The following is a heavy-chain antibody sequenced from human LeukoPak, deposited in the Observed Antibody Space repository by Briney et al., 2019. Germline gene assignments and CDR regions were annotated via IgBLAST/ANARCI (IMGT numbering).Heavy chain of an antibody. CDR2: ISAYNGHT. V-gene: IGHV1-18*01. CDR1: GYTFINYR. D-gene: IGHD3-10*01. Sequence: ASVKVSCKASGYTFINYRISWVRQAPGQGLEWMGWISAYNGHTDYAQKFQGRVTMTTDTSTIRAYMELRSLRSDDTAVYYCATSHPPMVRGVMGALDYWGQGTLVTVSS. J-gene: IGHJ4*02. CDR3: ATSHPPMVRGVMGALDY.